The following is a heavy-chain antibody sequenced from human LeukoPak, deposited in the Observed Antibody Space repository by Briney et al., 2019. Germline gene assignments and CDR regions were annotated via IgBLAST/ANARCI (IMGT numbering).Heavy chain of an antibody. CDR2: ISAYNGNT. CDR1: GYTFTSYG. J-gene: IGHJ6*03. Sequence: GASVKVSCKASGYTFTSYGISWVRQAPGQGLEWMGWISAYNGNTNYAQKLQGRVTMTTDTSTSTAYMELRSLRSDDTAVYYCARGVTARGIYYYMDVWGKGTTVTISS. CDR3: ARGVTARGIYYYMDV. V-gene: IGHV1-18*01. D-gene: IGHD2-21*02.